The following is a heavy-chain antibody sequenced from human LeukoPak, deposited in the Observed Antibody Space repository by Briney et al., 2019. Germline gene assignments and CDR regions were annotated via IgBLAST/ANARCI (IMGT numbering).Heavy chain of an antibody. J-gene: IGHJ5*02. V-gene: IGHV4-61*05. CDR1: GGSISSSSYY. CDR2: IYYSGST. D-gene: IGHD3-3*01. CDR3: ARARGYYDFWSGYPPGVWFDP. Sequence: TSETLSLTCTVSGGSISSSSYYWGWIRQPPGKGLEWIGYIYYSGSTNYNPSLKSRVTISVDTSKNQFSLKLSSVTAADTAVYYCARARGYYDFWSGYPPGVWFDPWGQGTLVTVSS.